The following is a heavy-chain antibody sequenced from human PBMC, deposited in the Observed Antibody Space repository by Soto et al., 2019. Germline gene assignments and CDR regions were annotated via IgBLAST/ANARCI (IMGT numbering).Heavy chain of an antibody. J-gene: IGHJ4*02. CDR2: ILYDGSNE. CDR1: GFPFSTYN. V-gene: IGHV3-33*06. Sequence: QVHLVESGGGIVQPGRSLRLSCAASGFPFSTYNMHWVRQAPGKGLEWVAAILYDGSNEYYVDSVKGRFTISRDNSKNTLELQMSSLRAEDTAIYYCAKGPFTHSGSFHDYFEYWGQGTLVTVSS. D-gene: IGHD1-26*01. CDR3: AKGPFTHSGSFHDYFEY.